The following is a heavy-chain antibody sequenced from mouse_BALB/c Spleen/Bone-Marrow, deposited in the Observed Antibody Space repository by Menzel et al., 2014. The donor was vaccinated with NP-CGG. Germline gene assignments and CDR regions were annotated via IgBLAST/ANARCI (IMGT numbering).Heavy chain of an antibody. CDR3: TRSGNYLSAY. CDR1: GYTFTNYY. D-gene: IGHD2-1*01. V-gene: IGHV1S81*02. CDR2: INPSNGGT. J-gene: IGHJ3*01. Sequence: VQLQQSGAELVKPGASVRLSCKASGYTFTNYYMYWGKQRPGQGLEWIGEINPSNGGTNFNEKFKSKATLTVDKSSNTTYMQLSSLTSEDSAVYYCTRSGNYLSAYWGQGTLVTVSA.